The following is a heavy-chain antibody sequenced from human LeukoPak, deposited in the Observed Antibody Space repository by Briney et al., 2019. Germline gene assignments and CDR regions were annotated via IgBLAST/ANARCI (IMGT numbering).Heavy chain of an antibody. CDR3: ARVGNLYGDFVNWFDP. V-gene: IGHV4-34*01. D-gene: IGHD4-17*01. Sequence: SETLSLTCAVYGGSFSGYYWSWIRQPPGKGLEWIGEINHSGSTNYNPSLKSRVTISVDTSKNQFSPKLSSVTAADTAVYYCARVGNLYGDFVNWFDPWGQGTLVTVSS. CDR1: GGSFSGYY. J-gene: IGHJ5*02. CDR2: INHSGST.